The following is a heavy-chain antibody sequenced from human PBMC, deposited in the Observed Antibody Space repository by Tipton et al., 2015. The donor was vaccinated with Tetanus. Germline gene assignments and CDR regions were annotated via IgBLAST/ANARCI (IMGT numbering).Heavy chain of an antibody. V-gene: IGHV1-2*02. D-gene: IGHD3-22*01. CDR1: GYTFTGYY. Sequence: QLVQSGAEVKKPGASVKVSCKASGYTFTGYYMYWVRQAPGQGLEWMGWIDPNSGGTVYAQKLQGRVTMTRDTSISTAYMELRSLRSADSSVYYCARDRGDYSCYGMDVWGPGTPVTVS. CDR2: IDPNSGGT. CDR3: ARDRGDYSCYGMDV. J-gene: IGHJ6*02.